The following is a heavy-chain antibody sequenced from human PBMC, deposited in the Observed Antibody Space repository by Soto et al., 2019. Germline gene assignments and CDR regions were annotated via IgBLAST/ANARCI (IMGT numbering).Heavy chain of an antibody. V-gene: IGHV3-30*18. CDR2: ISYDGSNK. CDR1: GFTLSSYG. D-gene: IGHD2-8*01. CDR3: ANVLRLDY. J-gene: IGHJ4*02. Sequence: PXGSLRLSCAAAGFTLSSYGMHWVRQAPGKGLEWVAVISYDGSNKYYADSVKGRFTISRDNSKNTLYLQMNSLRAEDTAVYYCANVLRLDYWGQGALVTVSS.